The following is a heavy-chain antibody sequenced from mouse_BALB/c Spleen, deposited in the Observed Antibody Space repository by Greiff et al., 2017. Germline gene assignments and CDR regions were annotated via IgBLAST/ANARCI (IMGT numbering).Heavy chain of an antibody. CDR3: ARSDYYGSSFYAMDY. Sequence: EVQLQQSGGGLVQPGGSRKLSCAASGFTFSSFGMHWVRQAPEKGLEWVAYISSGSSTIYYADTVKGRFTISRDNPKNTLFLQMTSLRSEDTAMYYCARSDYYGSSFYAMDYWGQGTSVTVSS. V-gene: IGHV5-17*02. J-gene: IGHJ4*01. CDR1: GFTFSSFG. CDR2: ISSGSSTI. D-gene: IGHD1-1*01.